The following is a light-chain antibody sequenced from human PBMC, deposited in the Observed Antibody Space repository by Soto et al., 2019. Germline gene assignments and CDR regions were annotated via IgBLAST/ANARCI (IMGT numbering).Light chain of an antibody. Sequence: EVVLTQSPAALSLSPGERATLSCRASQSVNRYLAWYQQKPGQAPRLLIFDASQRATGIPARFRGSGSGTDFTLSISSLEPEDFAVYYCQQRTDRPPWTFGQGTKVDIK. CDR1: QSVNRY. J-gene: IGKJ1*01. V-gene: IGKV3-11*01. CDR3: QQRTDRPPWT. CDR2: DAS.